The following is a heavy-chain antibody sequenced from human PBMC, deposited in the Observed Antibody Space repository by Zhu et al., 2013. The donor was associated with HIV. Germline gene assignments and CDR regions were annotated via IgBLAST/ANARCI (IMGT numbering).Heavy chain of an antibody. D-gene: IGHD3-10*01. CDR3: ARGGPWGVLWFGELLGY. V-gene: IGHV1-46*01. CDR2: INPSGGST. J-gene: IGHJ4*02. CDR1: GYTFTSYY. Sequence: QVQLVQSGAEVKKPGASVKVSCKASGYTFTSYYTHWVRQAPGQGLEWMGIINPSGGSTSYAQKFQGRVTMTRDTSTSTVYMELSSLRSEDTAVYYCARGGPWGVLWFGELLGYWGQGTLVTVSS.